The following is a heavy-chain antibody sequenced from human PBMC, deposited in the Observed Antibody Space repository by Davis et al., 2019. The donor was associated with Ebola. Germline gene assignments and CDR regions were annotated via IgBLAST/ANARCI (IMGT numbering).Heavy chain of an antibody. D-gene: IGHD2-2*01. CDR2: MNPNSGNT. CDR3: ARDSVVPAAMGPYYYYYGMDV. Sequence: AASVKVSCKASGYTFTSYDINWVRQATGQGLEWMGWMNPNSGNTGYAQKFQGRVTMTRNTSISTAYMELSSLRSEDTAVYYCARDSVVPAAMGPYYYYYGMDVWGQGTTVTVSS. CDR1: GYTFTSYD. J-gene: IGHJ6*02. V-gene: IGHV1-8*01.